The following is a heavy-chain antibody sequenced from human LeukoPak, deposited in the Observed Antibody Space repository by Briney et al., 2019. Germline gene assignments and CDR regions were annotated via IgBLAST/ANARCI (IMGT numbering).Heavy chain of an antibody. V-gene: IGHV3-21*01. Sequence: GGSLRLSCAASGFTFSSYSMNWVRQAPGKGLEWVSSISSSSSYIYYADSVKGRFTISRDNAKNSLYLQMNSLRAEDTAVYYCARAAGGSYSANDYWGQGTLVTVSS. D-gene: IGHD1-26*01. CDR1: GFTFSSYS. J-gene: IGHJ4*02. CDR2: ISSSSSYI. CDR3: ARAAGGSYSANDY.